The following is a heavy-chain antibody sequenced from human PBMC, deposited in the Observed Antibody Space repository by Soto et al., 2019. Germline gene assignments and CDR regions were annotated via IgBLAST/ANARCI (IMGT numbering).Heavy chain of an antibody. D-gene: IGHD4-4*01. V-gene: IGHV3-21*01. CDR2: ISGSGNYT. CDR3: AREGINNYHEYYFDS. J-gene: IGHJ4*02. CDR1: GFTFSTYS. Sequence: GGSLRLSCAASGFTFSTYSMNWVRQALGKGLEWVSSISGSGNYTHYADFLRGRFTISRDNAKTSLYLQMNSLRAEDTAVYYCAREGINNYHEYYFDSWGQGTVVTVSS.